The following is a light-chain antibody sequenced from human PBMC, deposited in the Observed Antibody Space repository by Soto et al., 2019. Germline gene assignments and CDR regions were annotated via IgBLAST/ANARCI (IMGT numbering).Light chain of an antibody. CDR2: GAS. Sequence: EIVLTPSPATLSVSPVERATLSCRASQSVSSNLAWYQQIPGRAPRLLIYGASTRASGIPARFSASGSGTEFTLTISSLQSEDFAVYYCQQFNYWPPITFGQGTRLEIK. CDR3: QQFNYWPPIT. V-gene: IGKV3-15*01. J-gene: IGKJ5*01. CDR1: QSVSSN.